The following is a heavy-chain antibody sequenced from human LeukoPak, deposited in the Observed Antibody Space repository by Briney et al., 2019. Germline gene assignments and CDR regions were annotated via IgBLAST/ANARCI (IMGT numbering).Heavy chain of an antibody. D-gene: IGHD3-3*01. CDR2: INHSGST. J-gene: IGHJ4*02. CDR1: GGSFSGYY. CDR3: ARGSPYDFIDY. Sequence: SETLSLTCAVYGGSFSGYYWSWIRQPPGKGLEWIGEINHSGSTNYNPSLKSRVTISVDTSKNQFSLKLSSVTAADTAVYYCARGSPYDFIDYWGQGTLVTVSS. V-gene: IGHV4-34*01.